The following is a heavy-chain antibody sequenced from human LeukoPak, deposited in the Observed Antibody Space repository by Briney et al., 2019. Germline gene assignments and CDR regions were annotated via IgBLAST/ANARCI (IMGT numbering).Heavy chain of an antibody. CDR1: GFTFSSYT. V-gene: IGHV3-21*01. D-gene: IGHD6-13*01. CDR2: ISGSSRHK. J-gene: IGHJ4*02. CDR3: ARTANFAAGYYIDY. Sequence: GGSLRLSCAASGFTFSSYTMNWVRQAPGKGLEWVSSISGSSRHKYYADSVKGRFTFSRDNAKNSLYLQMNSLRAEDTAVYYCARTANFAAGYYIDYWGQGTLVTVSS.